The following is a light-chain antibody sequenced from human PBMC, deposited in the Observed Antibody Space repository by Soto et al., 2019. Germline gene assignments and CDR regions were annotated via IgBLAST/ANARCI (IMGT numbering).Light chain of an antibody. CDR1: QSISSY. V-gene: IGKV1-39*01. CDR3: QQSYSTPIT. CDR2: AAS. Sequence: DIQMTQSPSSLSASVGDRVTITCRASQSISSYLNWYQQKPGKAPKLLIYAASSLQSGVPSRFSGSGSGKDFTLTISSLQPEDFATYYCQQSYSTPITFGQGTRLETK. J-gene: IGKJ5*01.